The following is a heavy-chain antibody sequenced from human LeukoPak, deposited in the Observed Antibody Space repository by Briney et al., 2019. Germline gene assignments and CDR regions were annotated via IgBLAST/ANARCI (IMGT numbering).Heavy chain of an antibody. CDR2: ISSSGVTI. V-gene: IGHV3-48*03. Sequence: GGSLRLSCAASGFTFSSYEMHWVRQAPGKGLEWVSYISSSGVTIYYADSVKGRFTISRDNAKNSLYLQMNSLRAEDTAVYYCAKVPFYDILTGLLLWGQGTLVTVSS. CDR1: GFTFSSYE. CDR3: AKVPFYDILTGLLL. J-gene: IGHJ4*02. D-gene: IGHD3-9*01.